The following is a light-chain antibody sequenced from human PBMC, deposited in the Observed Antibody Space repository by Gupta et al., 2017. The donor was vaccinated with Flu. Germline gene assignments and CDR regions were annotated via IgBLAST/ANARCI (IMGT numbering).Light chain of an antibody. V-gene: IGKV1-16*01. CDR1: QDISNF. J-gene: IGKJ2*03. CDR3: QQDDRFPYS. CDR2: TAY. Sequence: DIQMTQSPSALSASVGDSVTITCRASQDISNFLAWFQQKPGEAPKSLIYTAYSTQSGVPSRFSGSGSGTDFTLTINSLQPEDFATYYCQQDDRFPYSFGRGTMLES.